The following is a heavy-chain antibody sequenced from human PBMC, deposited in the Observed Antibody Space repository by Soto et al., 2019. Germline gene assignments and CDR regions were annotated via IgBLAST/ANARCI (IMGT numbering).Heavy chain of an antibody. CDR2: IIPILGTA. CDR3: ARGWGYDSNDYYYAY. CDR1: GGTFSRHA. D-gene: IGHD3-22*01. J-gene: IGHJ4*02. V-gene: IGHV1-69*01. Sequence: QVQLVQSGAEVMKPGSSVKVSCKASGGTFSRHAISWVRQAPGQGLEWMGGIIPILGTANHAQKFQGRGTIIADESTSTVYMELSSLRSEDTAMYYCARGWGYDSNDYYYAYWGQGTLVTVSS.